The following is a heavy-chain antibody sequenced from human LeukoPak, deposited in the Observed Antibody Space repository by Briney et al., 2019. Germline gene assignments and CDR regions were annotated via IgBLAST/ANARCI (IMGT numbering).Heavy chain of an antibody. Sequence: GGSLRLSCVVSEFMFSIYWVAWVRQAPGKGLEWVANIDQGGSGKYYVDSVKGRFTISRDNAKNTLYLEMNSLRPEDTAVYYCAGGHLDFQYWGQGTLVTVSS. CDR1: EFMFSIYW. CDR2: IDQGGSGK. V-gene: IGHV3-7*05. CDR3: AGGHLDFQY. J-gene: IGHJ4*02.